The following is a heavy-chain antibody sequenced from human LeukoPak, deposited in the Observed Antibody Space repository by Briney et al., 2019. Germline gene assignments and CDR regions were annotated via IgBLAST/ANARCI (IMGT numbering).Heavy chain of an antibody. D-gene: IGHD3-10*01. J-gene: IGHJ4*02. CDR1: GFTFSYYA. CDR2: IWSDGSNK. Sequence: GGSLRLSCSASGFTFSYYAIHWVRQAPGEGLERVALIWSDGSNKYYADSVKGRITISRDNSKNTVYLQMNSLRAEDTAVYYCARELFGSGSCPDGWGQGTLVTVSS. V-gene: IGHV3-33*01. CDR3: ARELFGSGSCPDG.